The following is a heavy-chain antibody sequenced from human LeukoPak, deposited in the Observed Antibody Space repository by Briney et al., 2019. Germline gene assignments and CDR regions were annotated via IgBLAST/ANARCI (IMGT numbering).Heavy chain of an antibody. CDR3: AKDLHQARIAVAGSDY. CDR1: GFTFSSYG. V-gene: IGHV3-30*02. CDR2: IRYDGSNK. J-gene: IGHJ4*02. D-gene: IGHD6-19*01. Sequence: GGSLRLSCAASGFTFSSYGMHWVRQAPGKGLEWVAFIRYDGSNKYYADSVEGRFTISRDNSKNTLYLQMNSLRAEDTAVYYCAKDLHQARIAVAGSDYWGPGTLVTVSS.